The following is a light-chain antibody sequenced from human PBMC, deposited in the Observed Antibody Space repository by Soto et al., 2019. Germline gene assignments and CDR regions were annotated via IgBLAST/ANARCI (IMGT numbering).Light chain of an antibody. CDR3: QQYGSSPLIT. Sequence: EIVLTQSPGTLSLSKGQRAPLSCRASQRLSASDIAWYQQKPGQAPKFLIYGVSSRATGIPDRFSGSGSGTDFTLTISRLEPEDFAVYHCQQYGSSPLITFGQGTRLEIK. J-gene: IGKJ5*01. CDR2: GVS. CDR1: QRLSASD. V-gene: IGKV3-20*01.